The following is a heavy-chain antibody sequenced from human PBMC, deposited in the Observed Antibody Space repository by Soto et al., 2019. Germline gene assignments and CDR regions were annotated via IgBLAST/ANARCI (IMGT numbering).Heavy chain of an antibody. Sequence: QVQLVESGGGVVQPGRSLRLSCAASGFTFSSYGMHWVRQAPGKGLEWVAVISYDGSNKYYADSVKGRFTISRDNSKNTLYLQMTSLRAEDTAVYYCAKGTGPDIVVVVAARDYWGQGTLVTVSS. V-gene: IGHV3-30*18. CDR2: ISYDGSNK. CDR1: GFTFSSYG. J-gene: IGHJ4*02. D-gene: IGHD2-15*01. CDR3: AKGTGPDIVVVVAARDY.